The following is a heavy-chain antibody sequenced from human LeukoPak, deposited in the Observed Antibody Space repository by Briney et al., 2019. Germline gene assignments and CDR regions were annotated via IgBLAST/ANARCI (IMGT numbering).Heavy chain of an antibody. CDR2: IYYSGSA. CDR1: GGSFSTYW. Sequence: SETLSLTCAVYGGSFSTYWWSWIRQPPGKGLEWIGNIYYSGSANYNPSLKSRVTMSVDTSKNQFSLKLSSVTAADTAVYYCARVTRYFDWLTRGYFDYWGQGTLVTVSS. J-gene: IGHJ4*02. V-gene: IGHV4-59*12. CDR3: ARVTRYFDWLTRGYFDY. D-gene: IGHD3-9*01.